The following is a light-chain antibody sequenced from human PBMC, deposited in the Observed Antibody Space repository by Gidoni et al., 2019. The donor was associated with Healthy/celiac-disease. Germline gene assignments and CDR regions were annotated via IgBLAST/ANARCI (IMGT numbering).Light chain of an antibody. CDR3: QQYNSYSRT. J-gene: IGKJ1*01. Sequence: IQITQSPSTLSASVGDRVTITCRASQSISSWLAWYQQKPGKAPKLLIYKASSLESGVPSRFSGSGSGTEFTLTISSLQPDDFATYYCQQYNSYSRTFGQGPKVEIK. V-gene: IGKV1-5*03. CDR2: KAS. CDR1: QSISSW.